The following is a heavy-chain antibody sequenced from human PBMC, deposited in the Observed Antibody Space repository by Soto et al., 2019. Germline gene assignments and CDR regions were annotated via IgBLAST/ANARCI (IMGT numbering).Heavy chain of an antibody. J-gene: IGHJ1*01. CDR1: GYTFTSYY. CDR2: INPSGGST. D-gene: IGHD2-15*01. CDR3: AADIVGVVAATGIHEYFQY. V-gene: IGHV1-46*01. Sequence: ASVKVSCKASGYTFTSYYMHWVRQAPGQGLEWMGIINPSGGSTSYAQKFQGRVTMTRDTSTSTVYMELSSLRSEDTAVYYCAADIVGVVAATGIHEYFQYWGQGTLVTVSS.